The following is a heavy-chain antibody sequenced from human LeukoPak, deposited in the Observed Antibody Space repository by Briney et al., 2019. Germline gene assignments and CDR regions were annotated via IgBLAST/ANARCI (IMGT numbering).Heavy chain of an antibody. CDR1: GDTLANSG. V-gene: IGHV1-18*04. D-gene: IGHD4-17*01. Sequence: GASVKVSCKAPGDTLANSGITWVRQAPGQGLEWMGWNTGYSGNTNYAQHFQGRVTMTTERSTSTAYLELRSLRSDDTAVYYCARVTVVTRSPWSWGPKQFGQEVNWFDPWGQGTLIIVSS. J-gene: IGHJ5*02. CDR3: ARVTVVTRSPWSWGPKQFGQEVNWFDP. CDR2: NTGYSGNT.